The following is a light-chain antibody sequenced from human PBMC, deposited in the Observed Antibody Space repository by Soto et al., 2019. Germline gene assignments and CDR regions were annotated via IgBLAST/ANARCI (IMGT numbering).Light chain of an antibody. CDR2: DNN. CDR1: SSNIGSNY. CDR3: GTWDSSLSGVV. Sequence: QSVLTQPPSVSAAAGQRVTISCSGSSSNIGSNYVSWYQQVPGTAPKLLIYDNNKRPSGIPDRFSDSKSGTSATLDISGLQAGDEADYYCGTWDSSLSGVVFGGGTKLTVL. J-gene: IGLJ3*02. V-gene: IGLV1-51*01.